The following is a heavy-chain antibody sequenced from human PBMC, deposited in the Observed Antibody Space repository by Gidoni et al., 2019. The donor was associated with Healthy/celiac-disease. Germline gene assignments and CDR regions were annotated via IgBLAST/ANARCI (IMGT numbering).Heavy chain of an antibody. CDR2: IKSKNDGGTP. CDR1: GFTFSNAC. V-gene: IGHV3-15*01. Sequence: EVQLVESGGGLVKPGGSLRLSCAASGFTFSNACMSWVRQDPGKGLEWVGRIKSKNDGGTPDYAAPVKGRFTIARDDSKNTLYLQMNSLKTEDTAVYYCTTGVTVQNWFDPWGQGTLVTVSS. CDR3: TTGVTVQNWFDP. D-gene: IGHD4-17*01. J-gene: IGHJ5*02.